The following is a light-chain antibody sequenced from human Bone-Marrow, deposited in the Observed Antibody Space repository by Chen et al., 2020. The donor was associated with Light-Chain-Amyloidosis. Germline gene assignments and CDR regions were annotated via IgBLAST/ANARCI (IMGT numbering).Light chain of an antibody. CDR1: ISNIGINY. CDR3: TAWDGRLSGYV. V-gene: IGLV1-47*01. Sequence: QSVLTQPPSSSGTPGQRVTLSCSGAISNIGINYLYWYQHFPGAAPSLLIHRNNQWPSGVPERFSASKSGTSAYLAIRGLRSEDEADYYCTAWDGRLSGYVFGTGTKVIVL. CDR2: RNN. J-gene: IGLJ1*01.